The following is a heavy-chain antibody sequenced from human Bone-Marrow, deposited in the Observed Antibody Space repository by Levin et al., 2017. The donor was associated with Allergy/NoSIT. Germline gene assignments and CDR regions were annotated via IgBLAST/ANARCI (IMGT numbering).Heavy chain of an antibody. V-gene: IGHV3-7*03. D-gene: IGHD6-19*01. CDR3: VRDGRSGWHFDY. J-gene: IGHJ4*02. Sequence: LSLTCAASGFSISSYWMSWVRQTPGKGLEWVANSKEDGSQKYYVDSVKGRFTISRDNAKNSLDLQMNSLRAEDTAVYYCVRDGRSGWHFDYWGQGTLVTVSS. CDR1: GFSISSYW. CDR2: SKEDGSQK.